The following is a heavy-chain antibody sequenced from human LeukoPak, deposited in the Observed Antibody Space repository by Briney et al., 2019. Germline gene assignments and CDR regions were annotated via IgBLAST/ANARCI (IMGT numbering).Heavy chain of an antibody. D-gene: IGHD5-12*01. Sequence: PSETLSLTCTVSGYSISSGYYWGWIRQPPGKGLEWIGSIYHSGSTYYNPSLKSRVTISVDTSKNQFSLKLSSVTAADTAVYYCARDRTRAKIEEARFDYWGQGTLVTVSS. J-gene: IGHJ4*02. CDR2: IYHSGST. CDR3: ARDRTRAKIEEARFDY. CDR1: GYSISSGYY. V-gene: IGHV4-38-2*02.